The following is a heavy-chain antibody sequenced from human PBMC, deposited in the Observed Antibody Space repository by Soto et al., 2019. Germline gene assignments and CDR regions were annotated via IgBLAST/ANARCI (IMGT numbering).Heavy chain of an antibody. V-gene: IGHV4-34*01. D-gene: IGHD2-2*01. CDR2: INHSGST. J-gene: IGHJ4*02. CDR3: ARGRIVVVPAAKGRLDY. CDR1: GGSFSGYY. Sequence: SGTLSLTCAVYGGSFSGYYWSWIRQPPGKGLEWIGEINHSGSTNYNPSLKSRVTISVDTSKNQFSLKLSSVTAADTAVYYCARGRIVVVPAAKGRLDYWGQGTLVTVSS.